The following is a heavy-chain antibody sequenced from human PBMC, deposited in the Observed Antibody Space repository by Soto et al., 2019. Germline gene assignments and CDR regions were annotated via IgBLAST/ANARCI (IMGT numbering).Heavy chain of an antibody. V-gene: IGHV1-69*08. CDR3: ARDGDLTGLDY. CDR2: IIPILGIA. Sequence: QVQLVQSGAEVKKPGSSVKVSCKASGGTFSSYTISWVRQAPGQGLEWMGRIIPILGIANYAQKFQGRVTITADKSTSTAYMELSRLRSEDTAVYYCARDGDLTGLDYWGQGTLVTVSS. J-gene: IGHJ4*02. D-gene: IGHD3-9*01. CDR1: GGTFSSYT.